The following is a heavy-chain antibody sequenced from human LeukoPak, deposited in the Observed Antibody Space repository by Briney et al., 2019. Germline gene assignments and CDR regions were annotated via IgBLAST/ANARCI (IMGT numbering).Heavy chain of an antibody. V-gene: IGHV1-18*01. D-gene: IGHD1-26*01. Sequence: ASVKVSCKASGYTFTSYGISWVRQAPGQGLEWMGWISAYSGDTNYAQKFQGRVTITADESTSTAYMELSSLRSEDTAVYYCARDRGGGSYLFDYWGQGTLVTVSS. CDR2: ISAYSGDT. CDR3: ARDRGGGSYLFDY. J-gene: IGHJ4*02. CDR1: GYTFTSYG.